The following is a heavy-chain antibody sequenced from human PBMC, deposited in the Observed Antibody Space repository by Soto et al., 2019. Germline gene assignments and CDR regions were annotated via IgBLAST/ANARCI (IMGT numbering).Heavy chain of an antibody. J-gene: IGHJ5*02. V-gene: IGHV3-30*18. Sequence: QVQLVESGGGVVQPGRSLRLSCAASGFTFSSYGMHWVRQAPGKGLEWVAVISYGGSNKYYADSVKGRFTISRDNSKNTLDLQMNNLRAEDTAVYYCAKDNCISTSGYRLYNWFDPWGQGTLVTVSS. D-gene: IGHD2-2*01. CDR2: ISYGGSNK. CDR3: AKDNCISTSGYRLYNWFDP. CDR1: GFTFSSYG.